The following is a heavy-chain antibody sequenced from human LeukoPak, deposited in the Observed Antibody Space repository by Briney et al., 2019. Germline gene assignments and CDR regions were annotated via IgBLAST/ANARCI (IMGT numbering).Heavy chain of an antibody. D-gene: IGHD2-15*01. V-gene: IGHV1-46*01. J-gene: IGHJ5*02. CDR2: INPSGGST. Sequence: GASVKVSCKASGYTFTSYGISWVRQAPGQGLEWMGIINPSGGSTSYAQKFQGRVTMTRDMSTSTVYMELSSLRSEDTAVYYCARETVVVVAATENWFDPWGQGTLVTVSS. CDR3: ARETVVVVAATENWFDP. CDR1: GYTFTSYG.